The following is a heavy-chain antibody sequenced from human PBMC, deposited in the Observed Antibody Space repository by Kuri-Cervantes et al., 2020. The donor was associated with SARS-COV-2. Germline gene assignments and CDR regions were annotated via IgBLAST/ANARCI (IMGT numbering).Heavy chain of an antibody. V-gene: IGHV3-30*04. J-gene: IGHJ4*02. Sequence: GESLKISCAASGLTFSSYAMHWVRQAPGKGLEWVAVISYDGSNKYYADSVKGRFTISRDNSKNTLYLQMNSLRAGDTAVYYCARERLRGKYVDYWGQGTLVTVSS. CDR1: GLTFSSYA. CDR3: ARERLRGKYVDY. D-gene: IGHD3-16*01. CDR2: ISYDGSNK.